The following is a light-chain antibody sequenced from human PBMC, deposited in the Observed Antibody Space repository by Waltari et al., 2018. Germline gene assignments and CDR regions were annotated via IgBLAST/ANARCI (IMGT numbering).Light chain of an antibody. V-gene: IGLV3-21*03. CDR1: NIGNKN. Sequence: SYVVTQPPSVSVAPGKTARITCAGNNIGNKNVHWYQQKPGQAPVLVVYDDSDPPPGIPERFSGSNSGNTATLTINRAEAGDEADYHCQVWDSSSDHRVFGGGTKLTVL. J-gene: IGLJ2*01. CDR2: DDS. CDR3: QVWDSSSDHRV.